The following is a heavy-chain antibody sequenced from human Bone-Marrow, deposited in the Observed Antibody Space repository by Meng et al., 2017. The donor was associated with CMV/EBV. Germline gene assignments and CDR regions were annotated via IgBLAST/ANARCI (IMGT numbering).Heavy chain of an antibody. J-gene: IGHJ6*02. D-gene: IGHD3-22*01. V-gene: IGHV3-48*01. CDR3: ARDTDSSGYYYNYYYGMDV. Sequence: GESLKISCAASGFTFSSYSMNWVRQAPGKGLEWVSYISSSSSTVYYADSVKGRFTISRDNSKNTLYLQMNSLRAEDTAVYYCARDTDSSGYYYNYYYGMDVWGQGTTVTVSS. CDR2: ISSSSSTV. CDR1: GFTFSSYS.